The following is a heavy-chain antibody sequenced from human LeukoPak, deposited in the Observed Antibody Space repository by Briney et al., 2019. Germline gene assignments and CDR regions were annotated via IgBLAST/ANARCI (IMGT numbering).Heavy chain of an antibody. CDR2: ISAYNGNT. V-gene: IGHV1-18*01. CDR3: ARYYYDSSGYYYFDY. J-gene: IGHJ4*02. Sequence: ASVKVSCKASGYTFTSYGISWVRQAPGQGLEWMGWISAYNGNTNYAQKFQGRVTITTDESTSTAYMELSSLRSEDTAVYYCARYYYDSSGYYYFDYWGQGTLVTVSS. D-gene: IGHD3-22*01. CDR1: GYTFTSYG.